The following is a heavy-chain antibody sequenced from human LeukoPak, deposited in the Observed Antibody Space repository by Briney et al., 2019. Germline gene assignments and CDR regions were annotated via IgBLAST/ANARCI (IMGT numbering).Heavy chain of an antibody. CDR2: MSSGSSYI. J-gene: IGHJ4*02. D-gene: IGHD2-15*01. CDR3: AKEGYCSGASCHFDS. CDR1: RFTFSIFT. V-gene: IGHV3-21*01. Sequence: PGGSLRLSCAASRFTFSIFTMSWVRQAPGKGLEWVSSMSSGSSYICYADSVKGRFTISRDNANSSLYLQMDSLRADDTAVYYCAKEGYCSGASCHFDSWGQGALVTVSS.